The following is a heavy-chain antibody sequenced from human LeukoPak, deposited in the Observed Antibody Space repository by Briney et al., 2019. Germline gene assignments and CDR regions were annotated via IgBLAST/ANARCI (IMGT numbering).Heavy chain of an antibody. D-gene: IGHD5-18*01. Sequence: GGTLRLSCTGSGFTFSSYGMAWVRPGPDKGLQWVSAIYSTGCNTNYADSVKGRFHICRDNSKSTRYLQMNTLRADDTAEYFCAIRNAYISGYIAWGQGTLV. CDR2: IYSTGCNT. J-gene: IGHJ5*02. CDR1: GFTFSSYG. CDR3: AIRNAYISGYIA. V-gene: IGHV3-23*05.